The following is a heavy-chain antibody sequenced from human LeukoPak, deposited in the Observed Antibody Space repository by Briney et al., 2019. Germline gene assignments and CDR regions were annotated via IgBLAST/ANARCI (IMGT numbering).Heavy chain of an antibody. Sequence: PSETLSLTCTVSGGSISSGSYYWSWIRQPAGKGLEWIGRIYSSGSTNYNPSLKSRVTISLDTSKNQFSLKLSSVTAADTAVYYCARGGEYYYDSSAYYYGWFDPWGQGTLVTVSS. D-gene: IGHD3-22*01. CDR3: ARGGEYYYDSSAYYYGWFDP. CDR2: IYSSGST. J-gene: IGHJ5*02. V-gene: IGHV4-61*02. CDR1: GGSISSGSYY.